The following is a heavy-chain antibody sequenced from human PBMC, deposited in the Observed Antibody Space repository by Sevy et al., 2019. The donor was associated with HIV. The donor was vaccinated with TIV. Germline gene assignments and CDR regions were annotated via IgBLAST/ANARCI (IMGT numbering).Heavy chain of an antibody. J-gene: IGHJ3*01. CDR1: GASISSGVYS. CDR3: ARDGGTMTTPGCLDF. D-gene: IGHD4-17*01. V-gene: IGHV4-30-2*01. CDR2: IYHSGNT. Sequence: SETLSLSCAVSGASISSGVYSWNWIRQPPGKGLEWIGYIYHSGNTYYNPSLKSLVTISVDRSNNQFSLKMRSVTAADTAVYYCARDGGTMTTPGCLDFWGQGIMVTVSS.